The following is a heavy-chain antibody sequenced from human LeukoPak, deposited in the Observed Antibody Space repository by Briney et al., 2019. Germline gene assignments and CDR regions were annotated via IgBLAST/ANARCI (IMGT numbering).Heavy chain of an antibody. CDR2: IHNDAATT. J-gene: IGHJ4*02. CDR1: GFGFGAYA. V-gene: IGHV3-23*03. Sequence: GASLRLSCAASGFGFGAYAMIWVRQAPGKGLEWVSLIHNDAATTYYADSVRGRFTVSRDNSKNTLYLEMNSLRAEDTAVYYCAKGKGGTSFNYCFDYWGQGTPVSVSS. CDR3: AKGKGGTSFNYCFDY. D-gene: IGHD2/OR15-2a*01.